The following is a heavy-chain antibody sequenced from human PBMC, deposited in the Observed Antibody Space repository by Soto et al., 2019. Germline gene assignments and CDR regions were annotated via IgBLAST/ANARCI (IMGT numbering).Heavy chain of an antibody. D-gene: IGHD7-27*01. V-gene: IGHV1-69*06. Sequence: QVPLVQSGAEVKKPGSSVKVSCEASGGTFSGHAISWVRQAPGQGPEWMGGLIPLFGTTQHAQNFQDRLTIIADKSTSTADMGLTSLRFEDTAIYYCARGPNWGYRFDSWGQGTLVTVSS. J-gene: IGHJ4*02. CDR3: ARGPNWGYRFDS. CDR2: LIPLFGTT. CDR1: GGTFSGHA.